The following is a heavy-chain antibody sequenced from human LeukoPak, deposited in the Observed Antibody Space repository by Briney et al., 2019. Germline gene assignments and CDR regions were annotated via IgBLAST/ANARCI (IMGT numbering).Heavy chain of an antibody. CDR2: INHSGNT. Sequence: PSETLSLTCAVYGGSFSGYYWSWIRQPPGKGLEWIGEINHSGNTNYNPSLKSRVTISVDTSKNQFSLKLSSVTAADTAVYYCARGEYGDYAGGYYYYMGVWGKGTTVTVSS. D-gene: IGHD4-17*01. J-gene: IGHJ6*03. CDR1: GGSFSGYY. V-gene: IGHV4-34*01. CDR3: ARGEYGDYAGGYYYYMGV.